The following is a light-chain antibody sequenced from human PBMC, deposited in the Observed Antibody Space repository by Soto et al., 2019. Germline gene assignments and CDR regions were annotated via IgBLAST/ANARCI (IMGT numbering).Light chain of an antibody. Sequence: EIMLTQSPDTLSLSPGERATLSCRASQSVSNNYLAWYQPKPGQAPRLLIYCASSRATGIPDRFSGSGSGTDFTLTISRLEPEDFAVYYCQQYGSLPSWTFGQGTKVEIK. J-gene: IGKJ1*01. CDR1: QSVSNNY. CDR2: CAS. V-gene: IGKV3-20*01. CDR3: QQYGSLPSWT.